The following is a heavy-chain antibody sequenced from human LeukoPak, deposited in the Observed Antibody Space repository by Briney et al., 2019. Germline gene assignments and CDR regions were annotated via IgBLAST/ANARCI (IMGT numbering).Heavy chain of an antibody. CDR1: GFTFNSYA. V-gene: IGHV3-23*01. D-gene: IGHD3-10*01. CDR3: AKLHTVQLRLWFGELLSYFQH. Sequence: GGSLRLSCAASGFTFNSYAMGWVRQAPGKGLEWVSAISGSGGSTYYADSVKGRFTISRDNSKNTLYLQMNSLRAEDTAVYYCAKLHTVQLRLWFGELLSYFQHWGQGTLVTVSS. CDR2: ISGSGGST. J-gene: IGHJ1*01.